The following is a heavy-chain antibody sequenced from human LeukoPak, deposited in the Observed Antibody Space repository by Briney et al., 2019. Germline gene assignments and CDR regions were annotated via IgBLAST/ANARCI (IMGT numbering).Heavy chain of an antibody. CDR1: GGSFSGYY. CDR2: INHRGST. J-gene: IGHJ5*02. V-gene: IGHV4-34*01. CDR3: ARHGVRYFDWSNWFDP. Sequence: SETLSLTCAVYGGSFSGYYWSWIRQPPGKGLEWIGEINHRGSTNYNPSLKSRVTISVDTSKNQFSLKLSSVTAADTAVYYCARHGVRYFDWSNWFDPWGQGTLVTVSS. D-gene: IGHD3-9*01.